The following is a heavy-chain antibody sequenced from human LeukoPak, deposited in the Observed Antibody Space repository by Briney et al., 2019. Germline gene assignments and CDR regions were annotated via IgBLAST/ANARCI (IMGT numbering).Heavy chain of an antibody. J-gene: IGHJ3*02. Sequence: PGRSLRLSCAASGFTFSSYGMHWVRQAPGKGLEWVSVIWYDGSNKYYADSVKGRFTISRDNSKNTLYLQMNSLRAEDTAVYYCARDGSRYYDFWSGYYSRHGALDIWGQGTMVTVSS. D-gene: IGHD3-3*01. CDR1: GFTFSSYG. CDR3: ARDGSRYYDFWSGYYSRHGALDI. CDR2: IWYDGSNK. V-gene: IGHV3-33*01.